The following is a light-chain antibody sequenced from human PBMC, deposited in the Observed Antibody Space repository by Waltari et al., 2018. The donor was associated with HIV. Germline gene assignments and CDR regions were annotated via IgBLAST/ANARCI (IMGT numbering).Light chain of an antibody. Sequence: DIQSTQSPSLLSASLKDRVTITCLTRQGISTSLAWYQQRPGQAPELLIYDASVLQTGFPARFSGSGSATRFTLTISSLQPDDFGVYYCQQLHTYPHSFGGGTKVE. CDR2: DAS. J-gene: IGKJ4*01. CDR1: QGISTS. CDR3: QQLHTYPHS. V-gene: IGKV1-9*01.